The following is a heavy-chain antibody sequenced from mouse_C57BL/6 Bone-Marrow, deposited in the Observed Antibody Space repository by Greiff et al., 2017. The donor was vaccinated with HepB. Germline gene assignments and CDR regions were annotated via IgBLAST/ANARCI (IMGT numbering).Heavy chain of an antibody. CDR3: ARSDWDEGYYAMDY. CDR1: GYSFTGYY. J-gene: IGHJ4*01. D-gene: IGHD4-1*01. Sequence: VQLKESGPELVKPGASVKISCKASGYSFTGYYMNWVKQSPEKSLEWIGEINPSTGGTTYNQKFKAKATLTVDKSSSTAYMQLKSLTSEDSAVYYCARSDWDEGYYAMDYWGQGTSVTVSS. CDR2: INPSTGGT. V-gene: IGHV1-42*01.